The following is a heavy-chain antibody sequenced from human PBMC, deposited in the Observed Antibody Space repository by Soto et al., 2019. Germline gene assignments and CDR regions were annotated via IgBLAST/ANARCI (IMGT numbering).Heavy chain of an antibody. J-gene: IGHJ6*02. CDR2: IYTSGST. CDR1: GGSISSYY. CDR3: ARDYRDTAMEYYYYGMDV. V-gene: IGHV4-4*07. Sequence: QVQLHESGPGLVKPSETLSLTCTVSGGSISSYYWSWIRQPAGKGLEWIGRIYTSGSTNYNPSLKSRVTMSVDTSKNQFSLKLSSVTAADTAVYYCARDYRDTAMEYYYYGMDVWGQGTTVTVSS. D-gene: IGHD5-18*01.